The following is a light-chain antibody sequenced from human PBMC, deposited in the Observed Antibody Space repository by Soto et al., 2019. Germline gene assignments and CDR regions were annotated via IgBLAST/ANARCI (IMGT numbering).Light chain of an antibody. CDR1: SSDVGSYNL. CDR2: EGS. CDR3: CSYAGSSTPSYV. V-gene: IGLV2-23*01. Sequence: QSALTQPASVSGSPGQSITISCTGTSSDVGSYNLVSWYQHHPGKAPKLIIYEGSKRPSGISNRFSGSKSGNTASLTISGLQAEDEADYYCCSYAGSSTPSYVFGSGTRSPS. J-gene: IGLJ1*01.